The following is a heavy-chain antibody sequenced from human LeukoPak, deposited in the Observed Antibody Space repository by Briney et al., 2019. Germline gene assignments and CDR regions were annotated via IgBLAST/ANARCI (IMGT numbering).Heavy chain of an antibody. CDR1: VGSISSGNW. J-gene: IGHJ6*02. V-gene: IGHV4-4*02. Sequence: SETLSLTCAVSVGSISSGNWWSWVRQSPGKGLEWIGEVYHNGTPNYNPSLKSRVTISADTFKNHFSLKLASVTAADTAVYYCETAPILRGEAGEQYKYGMDVWGQGTTVIVSS. CDR2: VYHNGTP. D-gene: IGHD2-2*02. CDR3: ETAPILRGEAGEQYKYGMDV.